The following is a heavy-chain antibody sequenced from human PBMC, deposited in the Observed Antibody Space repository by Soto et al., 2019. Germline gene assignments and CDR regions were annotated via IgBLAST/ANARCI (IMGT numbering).Heavy chain of an antibody. CDR1: GFTVSSNY. J-gene: IGHJ6*03. V-gene: IGHV3-66*01. CDR2: IYSGGST. D-gene: IGHD4-17*01. Sequence: PGGSLRLSCAASGFTVSSNYMSWVRQAPGKGLEWVSVIYSGGSTYYADSVKGRFTISRDNSKNTLYLQMNSLRAEDTAVYYCARSPTVTTHYYYYYMDVWGKGTTVTVSS. CDR3: ARSPTVTTHYYYYYMDV.